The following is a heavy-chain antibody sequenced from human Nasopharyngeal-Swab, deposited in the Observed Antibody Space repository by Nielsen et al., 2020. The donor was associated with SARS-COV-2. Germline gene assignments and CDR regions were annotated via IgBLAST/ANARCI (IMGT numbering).Heavy chain of an antibody. CDR3: AREGRCDSASCALGWFDP. V-gene: IGHV4-38-2*02. Sequence: GSLRLSCAVYGGSFSGYYWGWIRQPPGKGLEWIASIFHSGSTYYNPSLKSRVTISVDTSKNQFSLKLTSVTAADTAVYYCAREGRCDSASCALGWFDPWGQGTLVTVSS. D-gene: IGHD3-22*01. CDR1: GGSFSGYY. J-gene: IGHJ5*02. CDR2: IFHSGST.